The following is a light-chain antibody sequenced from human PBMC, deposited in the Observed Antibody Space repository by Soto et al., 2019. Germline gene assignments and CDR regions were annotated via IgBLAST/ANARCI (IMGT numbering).Light chain of an antibody. V-gene: IGKV3-15*01. Sequence: EIVMTQSPATLSVSPGERATLSCRASQSVSSNLAWYQQKPGQAPRLLIYDASARATGIPARFSGSGSGTEFTLTISSLQSEDVAVYYCQQYKNWLFTFGPGTKVDIK. CDR2: DAS. CDR1: QSVSSN. CDR3: QQYKNWLFT. J-gene: IGKJ3*01.